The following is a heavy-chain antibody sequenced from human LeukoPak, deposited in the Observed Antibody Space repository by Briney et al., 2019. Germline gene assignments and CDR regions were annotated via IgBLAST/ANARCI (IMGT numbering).Heavy chain of an antibody. V-gene: IGHV3-21*01. CDR3: ARDLGITMIVVEPFAAPLDY. J-gene: IGHJ4*02. CDR1: GFTFSNYG. Sequence: GGSLRLSCAASGFTFSNYGMHWVRQAPGKGLEWVSSISSSSSYIYYADSVKGRFTISRDNAKNSLYLQMNSLRAEDTAVYYCARDLGITMIVVEPFAAPLDYWGQGTLVTVSS. D-gene: IGHD3-22*01. CDR2: ISSSSSYI.